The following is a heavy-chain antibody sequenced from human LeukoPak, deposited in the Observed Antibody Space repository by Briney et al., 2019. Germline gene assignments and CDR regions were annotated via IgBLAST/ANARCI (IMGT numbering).Heavy chain of an antibody. CDR1: GYTFTGYY. CDR2: INPNSGGT. Sequence: ASVKVSCKASGYTFTGYYMHWVRQAPGQGLEWMGWINPNSGGTNYAQKFQGRVTMSRDTSISTAHMELSRLRSDDTAVYYYVRDSGERGSSSYLIAYWGQGTLVPVSS. V-gene: IGHV1-2*02. J-gene: IGHJ4*02. CDR3: VRDSGERGSSSYLIAY. D-gene: IGHD3-10*01.